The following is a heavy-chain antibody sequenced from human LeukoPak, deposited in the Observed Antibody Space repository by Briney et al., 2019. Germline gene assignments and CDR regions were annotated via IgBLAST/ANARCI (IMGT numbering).Heavy chain of an antibody. V-gene: IGHV4-34*01. D-gene: IGHD3-10*01. Sequence: SETLSLTCAVSGGPFSGYFWSWIRQSSGKGLEWIGEIHNSETTNYNPSLNSRVTISEDTSKNQFYLNLSSVTAADTAVYYCARRYYYNLGSFPFDFWGQGTLVTVSS. CDR3: ARRYYYNLGSFPFDF. CDR2: IHNSETT. CDR1: GGPFSGYF. J-gene: IGHJ4*02.